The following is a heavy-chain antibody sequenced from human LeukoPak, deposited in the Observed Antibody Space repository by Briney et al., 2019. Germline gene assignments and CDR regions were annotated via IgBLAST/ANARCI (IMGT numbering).Heavy chain of an antibody. J-gene: IGHJ4*02. Sequence: GGSLRLSCAASGFTFSDYEMNWVRQAPGKGLEWVSYISISGSTIYYADSVKGRFTISRDNAKNSLYLQMNSLRAEDTAVYYCARDRSGYSGYDFFDYWGQGALVTVSS. V-gene: IGHV3-48*03. CDR2: ISISGSTI. D-gene: IGHD5-12*01. CDR3: ARDRSGYSGYDFFDY. CDR1: GFTFSDYE.